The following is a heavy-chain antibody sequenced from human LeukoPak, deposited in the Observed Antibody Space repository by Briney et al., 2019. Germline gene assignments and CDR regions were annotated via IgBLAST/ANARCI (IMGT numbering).Heavy chain of an antibody. Sequence: SETLSLTCAVYGGSFSGYYWSWIRQPPGKGLEWIGYIYYSGSTNYNPSLKSRVTISVDTSKNQFSLKLSSVTAADTAVYYCAAGGPNYYYYYMDVWGKGTTVTVSS. J-gene: IGHJ6*03. CDR1: GGSFSGYY. D-gene: IGHD3-10*01. V-gene: IGHV4-59*01. CDR2: IYYSGST. CDR3: AAGGPNYYYYYMDV.